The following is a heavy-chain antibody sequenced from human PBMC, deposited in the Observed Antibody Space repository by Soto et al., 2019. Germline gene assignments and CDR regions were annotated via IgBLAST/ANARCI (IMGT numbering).Heavy chain of an antibody. J-gene: IGHJ3*02. CDR2: INPSGGRT. D-gene: IGHD2-21*02. CDR1: GYMFTRYY. CDR3: ARVESCGGPCDSDHPDAFDI. V-gene: IGHV1-46*01. Sequence: QVHLVQTAAQVKRPGASVNISCKASGYMFTRYYIHWVRQAPGQGLQWMGMINPSGGRTKYAQLFQGRVTMTAEPSTNTAHMELSSLRSDDTAVFYCARVESCGGPCDSDHPDAFDIWGQGTVVTVSS.